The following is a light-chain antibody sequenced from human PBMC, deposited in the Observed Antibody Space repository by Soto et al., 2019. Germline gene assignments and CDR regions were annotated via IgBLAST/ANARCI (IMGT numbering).Light chain of an antibody. CDR3: QQYGRSTIT. Sequence: EIVLTQSPGTLSLSPGERATPSCRASQSVSSNYLAWYQQTPGQAPRLLIYGASNRATGIPDRFSGSGSGTDFNLTISRLETEDFAVYFCQQYGRSTITFGQGTRLEIK. V-gene: IGKV3-20*01. CDR2: GAS. CDR1: QSVSSNY. J-gene: IGKJ5*01.